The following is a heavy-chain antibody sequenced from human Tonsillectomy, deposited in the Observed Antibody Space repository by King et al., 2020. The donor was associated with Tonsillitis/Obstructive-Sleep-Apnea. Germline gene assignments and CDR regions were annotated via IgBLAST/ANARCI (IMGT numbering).Heavy chain of an antibody. CDR1: GYTFIGYH. V-gene: IGHV1-2*06. CDR3: ATQYGDYAILLPEF. J-gene: IGHJ4*02. CDR2: INPNGGGT. Sequence: AQLVQSGAEVKKPGASVKVSCKASGYTFIGYHIHWVRQAPGQGLEWMGRINPNGGGTNYVERFLDRLTLTTDTSTSTAYLELSRLSSDDTAVYYWATQYGDYAILLPEFWGQGSLVIVAS. D-gene: IGHD4-17*01.